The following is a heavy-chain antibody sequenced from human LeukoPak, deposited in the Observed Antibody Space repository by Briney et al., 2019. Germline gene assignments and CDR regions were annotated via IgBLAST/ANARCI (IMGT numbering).Heavy chain of an antibody. V-gene: IGHV1-2*02. J-gene: IGHJ6*03. Sequence: ASVKVSCKASGYTFTGYYMHWVRQAPGRGLEWMGWINPNSGGTNYAQKFQGRVTMTRDTSISTAYMELSRLRSDDTAVYYCARDGGYCSGGSCYYMDVWGKGTTVTVSS. D-gene: IGHD2-15*01. CDR3: ARDGGYCSGGSCYYMDV. CDR1: GYTFTGYY. CDR2: INPNSGGT.